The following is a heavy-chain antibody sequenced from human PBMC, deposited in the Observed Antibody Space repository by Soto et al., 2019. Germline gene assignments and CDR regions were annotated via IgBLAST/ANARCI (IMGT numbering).Heavy chain of an antibody. D-gene: IGHD2-2*01. CDR2: TTGSGDTT. Sequence: EVQLLESGGGLVQPGGSLRLSCAASGFTFRFYSMSWVRQAPGKGLEWVSCTTGSGDTTSYADSVKGRFTISRDNSKNTLYLQMNSLRAEDTAVYYCADPAPAATNYDYYNVDVWGQGPTVTVSS. CDR1: GFTFRFYS. CDR3: ADPAPAATNYDYYNVDV. J-gene: IGHJ6*03. V-gene: IGHV3-23*01.